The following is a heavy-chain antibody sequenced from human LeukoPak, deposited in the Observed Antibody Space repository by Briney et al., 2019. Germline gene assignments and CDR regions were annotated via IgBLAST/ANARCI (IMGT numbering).Heavy chain of an antibody. Sequence: GGSLRLSCAASGFTFSSYGMHWVRQAPGKGLEWVAVISYDGSNKYYADSVKGRFTISRDNSKNTLYLQMNSLRAEDTAVYYCAKDRLDYWGQGTLVTVSS. V-gene: IGHV3-30*18. CDR1: GFTFSSYG. CDR2: ISYDGSNK. J-gene: IGHJ4*02. CDR3: AKDRLDY.